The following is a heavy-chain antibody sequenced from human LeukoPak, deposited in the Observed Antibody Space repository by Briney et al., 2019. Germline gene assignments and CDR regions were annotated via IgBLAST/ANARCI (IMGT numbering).Heavy chain of an antibody. CDR3: ARDESDSSGSDY. J-gene: IGHJ4*02. Sequence: GGSLRLSCAASGFTFSSYGMHWVRRAPGKGLEWVAVIWYDGSNKYYADSVKGRFTISRDNSKNTLYLQMNSLRAEDTAVYYCARDESDSSGSDYWGQGTLVTVSS. V-gene: IGHV3-33*01. CDR2: IWYDGSNK. CDR1: GFTFSSYG. D-gene: IGHD3-22*01.